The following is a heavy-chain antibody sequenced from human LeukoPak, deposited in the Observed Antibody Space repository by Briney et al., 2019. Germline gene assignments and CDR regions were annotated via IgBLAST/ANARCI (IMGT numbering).Heavy chain of an antibody. CDR2: ISWDGGGT. CDR3: AKDLANSYAFDY. V-gene: IGHV3-43*01. J-gene: IGHJ4*02. Sequence: PGGSLRLSCAASGFTFDGFTMHWVRQPPGKGLEWVSLISWDGGGTYYADSVKGRFTISRDNSKRSLYLQMNSLRIEDTAFYYCAKDLANSYAFDYWGQGTLVTVSS. CDR1: GFTFDGFT. D-gene: IGHD5-18*01.